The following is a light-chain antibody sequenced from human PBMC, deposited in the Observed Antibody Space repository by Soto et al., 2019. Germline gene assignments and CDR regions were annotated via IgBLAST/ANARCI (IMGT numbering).Light chain of an antibody. Sequence: EIVLTQSTGTLSLSPGERATLSCRASQSVSSSYLAWYQQKPGQTPRLLIYGASSRVTGIPDRVSGSGSGTDFTLTISRLEPEDFAVYYWQEYGSSPLTFGQGTKVEIK. CDR1: QSVSSSY. CDR3: QEYGSSPLT. V-gene: IGKV3-20*01. CDR2: GAS. J-gene: IGKJ1*01.